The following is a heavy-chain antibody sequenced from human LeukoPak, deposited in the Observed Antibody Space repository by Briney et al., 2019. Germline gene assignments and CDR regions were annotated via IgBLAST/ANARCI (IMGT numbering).Heavy chain of an antibody. CDR2: INSDGSST. CDR3: ARDRWGSSSRKTHTFCFDY. CDR1: GFTFSSYS. D-gene: IGHD3-16*01. V-gene: IGHV3-74*01. J-gene: IGHJ4*02. Sequence: QSGGSLRLSCAASGFTFSSYSMNWVRQAPGKGLVWVSRINSDGSSTSYADSVKGRFTISRDNSKNTLYLQMNSLRAEDTAVYYCARDRWGSSSRKTHTFCFDYWGQGTLVTVSS.